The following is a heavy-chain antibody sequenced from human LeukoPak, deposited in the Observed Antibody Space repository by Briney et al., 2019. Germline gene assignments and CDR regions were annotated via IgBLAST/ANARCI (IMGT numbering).Heavy chain of an antibody. CDR2: TYSGGST. CDR3: ARDRVTMVRGVTLEYYFDY. Sequence: GGSLRLSCAASGFTVSSNYMSWVRQAPGKGLEWVSVTYSGGSTYYADSVKGRFTISRDNSKNTLYLQMNSLRAEDTAVYCCARDRVTMVRGVTLEYYFDYWGQGTLVAVSS. D-gene: IGHD3-10*01. CDR1: GFTVSSNY. V-gene: IGHV3-53*01. J-gene: IGHJ4*02.